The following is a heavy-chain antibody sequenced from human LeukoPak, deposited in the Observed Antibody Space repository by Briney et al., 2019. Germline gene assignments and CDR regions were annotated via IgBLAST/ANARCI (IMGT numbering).Heavy chain of an antibody. CDR1: GFTFSSYG. Sequence: GGSLRLSCAASGFTFSSYGMHWVRQAPGKGLEWVALIWYDGSDKYYADSVKGRFTISRDNSKNTLYLQMNSLRAEDTAVYYCARDVSGEGIDYWGQGTLVTVSS. J-gene: IGHJ4*02. CDR2: IWYDGSDK. D-gene: IGHD4-17*01. V-gene: IGHV3-33*08. CDR3: ARDVSGEGIDY.